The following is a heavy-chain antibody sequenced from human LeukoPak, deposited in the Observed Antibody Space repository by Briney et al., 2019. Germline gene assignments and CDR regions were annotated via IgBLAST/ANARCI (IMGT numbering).Heavy chain of an antibody. V-gene: IGHV4-59*08. CDR2: IYYTGST. Sequence: PSETLSVTCSVSGGSISSLYWSWIRQPPGKGREGMGYIYYTGSTNYNPSLKSRVTMFVDMSKNQFSLRLSSVTAADTAVYYCARHRAYSSSSPFDYWGQGTLVTVSS. D-gene: IGHD6-6*01. CDR1: GGSISSLY. CDR3: ARHRAYSSSSPFDY. J-gene: IGHJ4*02.